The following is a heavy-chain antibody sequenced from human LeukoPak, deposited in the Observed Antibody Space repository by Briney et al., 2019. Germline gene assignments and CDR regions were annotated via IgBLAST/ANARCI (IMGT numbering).Heavy chain of an antibody. J-gene: IGHJ3*02. D-gene: IGHD4-23*01. CDR2: IFHSGST. V-gene: IGHV4-4*02. CDR3: ARGRYGGSSPFDI. CDR1: GGSISSNNW. Sequence: SGTLSLTCAVSGGSISSNNWWSWVRQPPGKGLEWIADIFHSGSTNYNSSLKSRIIISLDNSKNQFSVNLNSVTAADTAVYYCARGRYGGSSPFDIWGQGTMVTVSS.